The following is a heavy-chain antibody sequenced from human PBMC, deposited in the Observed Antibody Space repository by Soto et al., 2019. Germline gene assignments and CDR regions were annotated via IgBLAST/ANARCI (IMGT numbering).Heavy chain of an antibody. CDR2: ISGSGGST. CDR3: AKARPIAAAGTGYYLDY. D-gene: IGHD6-13*01. J-gene: IGHJ4*02. V-gene: IGHV3-23*01. CDR1: GFTFSSYA. Sequence: SGGSLRLSCAASGFTFSSYAMSWVRQAPGKGLEWVSAISGSGGSTYYADSVKGRFTISRDNSKNTLYLQMNSLRAEDTAVYYCAKARPIAAAGTGYYLDYWGQGTLVTVSS.